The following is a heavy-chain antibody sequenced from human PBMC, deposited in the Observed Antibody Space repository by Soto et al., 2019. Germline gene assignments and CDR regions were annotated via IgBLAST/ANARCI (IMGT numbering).Heavy chain of an antibody. V-gene: IGHV4-31*03. CDR1: GGSIGSGGYY. D-gene: IGHD6-19*01. Sequence: SETLSLTCTVSGGSIGSGGYYWSWIRQHPGKGLEWIGYIYYSGSTYYNPSLKSRVTISVDKSKNQFSLKLSSVTAADTAVYYCARVRSSGWSPDYWGQGTLVTVSS. J-gene: IGHJ4*02. CDR2: IYYSGST. CDR3: ARVRSSGWSPDY.